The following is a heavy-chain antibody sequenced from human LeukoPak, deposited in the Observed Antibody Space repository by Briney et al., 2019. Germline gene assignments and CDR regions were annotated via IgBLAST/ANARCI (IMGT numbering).Heavy chain of an antibody. D-gene: IGHD3-9*01. CDR3: ARLDILTGYYYYFDY. V-gene: IGHV4-39*01. CDR2: IYYSGST. Sequence: GSLRLSCAASGFTFSNYAMSWIRQPPGKGLEWIGSIYYSGSTYYNPSLKSRVTISVDTSKNQFSLKLSSVTAADTAVYYCARLDILTGYYYYFDYWGQGTLVTVSS. J-gene: IGHJ4*02. CDR1: GFTFSNYA.